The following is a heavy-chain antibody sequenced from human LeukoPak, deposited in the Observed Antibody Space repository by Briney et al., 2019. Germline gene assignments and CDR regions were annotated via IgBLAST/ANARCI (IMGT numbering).Heavy chain of an antibody. CDR2: INPNSGGT. Sequence: ASVKVSCKASGYTFTGYYMHWVRQAPGQGLEWMGWINPNSGGTNYAQKFQGRVTMTRDTSISTAYMGLSRPRSDDTAVYYCARDLGFKPSSSDYWGQGTLVTVSS. CDR1: GYTFTGYY. V-gene: IGHV1-2*02. D-gene: IGHD1-14*01. CDR3: ARDLGFKPSSSDY. J-gene: IGHJ4*02.